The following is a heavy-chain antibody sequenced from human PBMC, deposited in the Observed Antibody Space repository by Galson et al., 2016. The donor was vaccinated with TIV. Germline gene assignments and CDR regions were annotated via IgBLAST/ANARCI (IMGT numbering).Heavy chain of an antibody. D-gene: IGHD3-16*02. V-gene: IGHV3-21*01. J-gene: IGHJ4*02. CDR3: ARDDGYGGSYPDAFDY. CDR2: ISTYSSYI. CDR1: GFTFTSHS. Sequence: SLRLSCAASGFTFTSHSMNWVRQAPGKGLEWVSSISTYSSYIYYADSVKGRFTISRDNAKNSLYLQMNSLRAEDTAVYYCARDDGYGGSYPDAFDYWGQGTLVTVSS.